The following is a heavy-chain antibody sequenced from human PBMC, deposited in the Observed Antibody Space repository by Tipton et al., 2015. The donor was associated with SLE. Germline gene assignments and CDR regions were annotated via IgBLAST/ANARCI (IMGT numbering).Heavy chain of an antibody. Sequence: GSLRLSCAASGLTFSNAWMSWVRQAPGKGLEWVGRIKSKTDGETTDYAAPVKGRFTISRDDSKNTLYLQMSSLKTEDTALYYCTTCPGFWSTCPFGFWGQGTLVTVSS. CDR1: GLTFSNAW. J-gene: IGHJ4*02. CDR2: IKSKTDGETT. D-gene: IGHD3-3*01. V-gene: IGHV3-15*01. CDR3: TTCPGFWSTCPFGF.